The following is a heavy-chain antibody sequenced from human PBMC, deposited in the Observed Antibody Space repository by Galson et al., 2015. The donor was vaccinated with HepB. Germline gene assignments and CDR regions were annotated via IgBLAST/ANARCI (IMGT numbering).Heavy chain of an antibody. V-gene: IGHV1-46*03. J-gene: IGHJ4*02. CDR1: GYTFTSYY. Sequence: SVKVSCKASGYTFTSYYMHWVRQAPGQGLEWMGITNPSGGSTSYAQKFQGRVTMTRDTSTSTVYMDLSSLRSEDTAVYYCTRDNGGSYSTFDYWGQGTLVTVSS. D-gene: IGHD1-26*01. CDR2: TNPSGGST. CDR3: TRDNGGSYSTFDY.